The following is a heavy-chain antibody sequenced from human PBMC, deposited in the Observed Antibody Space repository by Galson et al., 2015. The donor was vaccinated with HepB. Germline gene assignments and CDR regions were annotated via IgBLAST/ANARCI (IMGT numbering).Heavy chain of an antibody. D-gene: IGHD4-17*01. CDR2: INPNNGVT. V-gene: IGHV1-2*06. J-gene: IGHJ6*03. CDR1: GYTFTGYY. CDR3: ARGGWVTTGFVYYYSYYMDV. Sequence: SVKVSCKASGYTFTGYYMHWVRQAPGQGLEWQGRINPNNGVTNYAQKFQGRVTMTRDTSIRTAYMELSRLRSDDTAVYYCARGGWVTTGFVYYYSYYMDVWGKGTTVSVSS.